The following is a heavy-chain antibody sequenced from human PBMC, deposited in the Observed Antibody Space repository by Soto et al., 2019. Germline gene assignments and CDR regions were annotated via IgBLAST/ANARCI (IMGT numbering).Heavy chain of an antibody. CDR3: ALALGPTTGLDY. Sequence: QVQLQESGPGLVKPSQTLSLISSVSGASTVSHYHWTWIRQPPGKGLEWMGYIFNSGTTFYNPSLTSRLSISMDTSGNHFSLELRSVTAADTAVYYCALALGPTTGLDYWGQGTLVTVSS. CDR2: IFNSGTT. CDR1: GASTVSHYH. J-gene: IGHJ4*02. D-gene: IGHD1-26*01. V-gene: IGHV4-31*02.